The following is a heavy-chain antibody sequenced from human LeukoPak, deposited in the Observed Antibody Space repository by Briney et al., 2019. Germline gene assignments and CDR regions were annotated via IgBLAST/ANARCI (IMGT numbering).Heavy chain of an antibody. CDR3: ARDGANYDILTGYFH. Sequence: GGSLRLSCAASGFTFSSYSMNWVRQAPGKGLEWVSSISSSSSYIYYADSVKGRFTISRDNAKNSLYLQMNGLRAEDTAVYYCARDGANYDILTGYFHWGQGTLVTVSS. CDR1: GFTFSSYS. J-gene: IGHJ4*02. CDR2: ISSSSSYI. V-gene: IGHV3-21*01. D-gene: IGHD3-9*01.